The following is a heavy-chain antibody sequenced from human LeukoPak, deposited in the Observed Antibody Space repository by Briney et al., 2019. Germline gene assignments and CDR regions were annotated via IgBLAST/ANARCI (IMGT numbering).Heavy chain of an antibody. CDR3: AGHRSGLGITMVRGVFDY. J-gene: IGHJ4*02. CDR2: IYYSGST. V-gene: IGHV4-39*01. D-gene: IGHD3-10*01. CDR1: GGSISSSSYY. Sequence: PSETLSLTCTVSGGSISSSSYYWGWIRQPPGKGLEWIGSIYYSGSTYYNPSLKSRVTISVDTSKNQFPLKLSSVTAADTAVYYCAGHRSGLGITMVRGVFDYWGQGTLVTVSS.